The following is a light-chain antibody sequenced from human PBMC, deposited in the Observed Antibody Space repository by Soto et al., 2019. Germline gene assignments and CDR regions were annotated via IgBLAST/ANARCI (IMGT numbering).Light chain of an antibody. CDR2: WAS. V-gene: IGKV4-1*01. J-gene: IGKJ2*01. CDR3: HQYYSTPYT. CDR1: QSVLYSSDNKNY. Sequence: DIVMTQSPDSLAVSLGERATINCKSSQSVLYSSDNKNYLAWYQKKPGQPPNLLIYWASTRESGVPDRFSGSGSGTDFTLTISSLQAEDVAVYYCHQYYSTPYTFGQGTKLEIK.